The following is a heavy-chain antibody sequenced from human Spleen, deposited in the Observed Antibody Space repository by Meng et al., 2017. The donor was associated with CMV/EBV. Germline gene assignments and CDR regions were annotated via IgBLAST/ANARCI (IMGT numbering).Heavy chain of an antibody. J-gene: IGHJ4*02. Sequence: SETLSLTCTVSGGPVRSGSYFWSWIRQPPGKGLEWIAYIYYSGTTNYNPSLKSRVSISVDTSKNQFSLRLNSVTAADTAVYYCARVTRGLDYWGQGTLVTVSS. CDR3: ARVTRGLDY. V-gene: IGHV4-61*01. CDR2: IYYSGTT. D-gene: IGHD1-1*01. CDR1: GGPVRSGSYF.